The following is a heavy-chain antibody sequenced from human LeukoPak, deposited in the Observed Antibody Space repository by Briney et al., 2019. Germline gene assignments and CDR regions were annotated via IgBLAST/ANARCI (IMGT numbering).Heavy chain of an antibody. CDR3: ARASVLTGYYTAVTFDY. D-gene: IGHD3-9*01. CDR2: IYTSGST. Sequence: SETLSLTCTISGGSISTYYWSWIRQPAGKGLEWIGRIYTSGSTNYHPSLKSRVTMSVDTSKNQFSLKLTSVTAADTAVYYCARASVLTGYYTAVTFDYWGQGTLVTVSS. V-gene: IGHV4-4*07. CDR1: GGSISTYY. J-gene: IGHJ4*02.